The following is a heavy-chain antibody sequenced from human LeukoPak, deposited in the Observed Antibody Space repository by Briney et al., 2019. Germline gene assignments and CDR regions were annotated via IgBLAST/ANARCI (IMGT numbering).Heavy chain of an antibody. V-gene: IGHV4-4*07. J-gene: IGHJ1*01. D-gene: IGHD3-16*01. CDR3: ARDASTRKYFQH. CDR2: IYTSGST. Sequence: SETLSLTCTVSGGSISRYYWSWIRQPAGKGLEWIGRIYTSGSTKYNPSLKSRVTMSVDTSKNQFSLKLSSVTAADTAVYYCARDASTRKYFQHWGQGTLVTVSS. CDR1: GGSISRYY.